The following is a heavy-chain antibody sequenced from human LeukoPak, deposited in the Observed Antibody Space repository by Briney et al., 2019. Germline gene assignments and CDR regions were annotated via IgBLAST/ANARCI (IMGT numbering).Heavy chain of an antibody. J-gene: IGHJ4*02. Sequence: GGSLRLSCAASGFTFSSYAMSWVRQAPGKGLEGVSAISGSGGSTYYADSVKGRFAISRDNSKNTLYLQMNSLRAEDTAVYYCAKDQRAAYDILTGYWDYWGQGTLVTVSS. V-gene: IGHV3-23*01. CDR2: ISGSGGST. CDR1: GFTFSSYA. CDR3: AKDQRAAYDILTGYWDY. D-gene: IGHD3-9*01.